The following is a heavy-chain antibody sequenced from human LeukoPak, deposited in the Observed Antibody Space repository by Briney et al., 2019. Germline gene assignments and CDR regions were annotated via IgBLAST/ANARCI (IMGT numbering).Heavy chain of an antibody. Sequence: SETLSLTCSVSGGSISSSNYYWGWIRQPPGKGLEWIGIIYYSGSTSYNPSLKSRVTISIDTSKKQFSLKLTSVTAADTAVYYCAGPLLTYYSDSSAYSWGQGALVTVSS. CDR2: IYYSGST. D-gene: IGHD3-22*01. J-gene: IGHJ4*02. CDR3: AGPLLTYYSDSSAYS. CDR1: GGSISSSNYY. V-gene: IGHV4-39*01.